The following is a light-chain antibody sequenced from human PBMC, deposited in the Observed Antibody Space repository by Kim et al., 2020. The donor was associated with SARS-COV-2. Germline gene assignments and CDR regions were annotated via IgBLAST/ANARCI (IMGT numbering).Light chain of an antibody. CDR1: QSLLHSNGYNY. CDR3: MQALQTPLT. CDR2: LGS. J-gene: IGKJ4*01. Sequence: DIVMTQSPLSLPVTPGEPASISCRASQSLLHSNGYNYLDWYLQKPGQSPQLLIYLGSNRASGDPDRFSGSGSGTDFTLKISRVEAGDVGVFYCMQALQTPLTFGGGTKVDIK. V-gene: IGKV2-28*01.